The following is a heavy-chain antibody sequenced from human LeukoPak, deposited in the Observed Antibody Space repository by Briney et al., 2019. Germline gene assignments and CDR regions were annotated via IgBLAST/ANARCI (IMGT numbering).Heavy chain of an antibody. V-gene: IGHV4-39*07. CDR3: ASYGLLLSYFDY. D-gene: IGHD2-15*01. Sequence: KSSETLSLTCTVSGGSISSSSYYWGWIRQPPGKGLEWIGSIYYSGSTYYNPSLKSRVTISVDTSKNQFSLKLSSVTAADTAVYYCASYGLLLSYFDYWGQGTLVTVSS. J-gene: IGHJ4*02. CDR1: GGSISSSSYY. CDR2: IYYSGST.